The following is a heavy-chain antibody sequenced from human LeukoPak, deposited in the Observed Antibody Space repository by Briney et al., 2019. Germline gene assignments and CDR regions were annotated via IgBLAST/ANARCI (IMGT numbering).Heavy chain of an antibody. J-gene: IGHJ5*02. Sequence: GGSLRLSCAASGFTFSSYWMSWVRQAPGKGLEWVANIKQDGSEKYYVDSVKGRFTISRDNAKNSLYLQMNSLRAEDTAVYYCASLSSSWYINWFDPWGQGTLVTVSS. V-gene: IGHV3-7*01. CDR3: ASLSSSWYINWFDP. CDR1: GFTFSSYW. D-gene: IGHD6-13*01. CDR2: IKQDGSEK.